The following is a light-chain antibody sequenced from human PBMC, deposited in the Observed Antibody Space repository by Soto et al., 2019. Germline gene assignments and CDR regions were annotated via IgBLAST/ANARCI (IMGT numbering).Light chain of an antibody. CDR2: GAS. V-gene: IGKV3-20*01. J-gene: IGKJ2*01. Sequence: EIVLTQSPGTLSLSPGERATLSCRASQSVSSSYLAWYQQKPGQAPRLLMYGASSRATGIPDRFSGSGSGTDFTLTISRLEPEDCAVYYCQHYGGSPYTFGQGTKLEIK. CDR3: QHYGGSPYT. CDR1: QSVSSSY.